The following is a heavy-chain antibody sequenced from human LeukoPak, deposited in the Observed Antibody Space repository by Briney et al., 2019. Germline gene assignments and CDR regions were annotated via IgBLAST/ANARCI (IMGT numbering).Heavy chain of an antibody. CDR2: IHPADSNT. CDR3: ARRYYHSTEFDP. D-gene: IGHD3-22*01. V-gene: IGHV5-51*01. J-gene: IGHJ5*02. CDR1: EHSFTDYW. Sequence: GESLKISCKASEHSFTDYWIGWVRQMPGKGLEWMGIIHPADSNTLYSPSFQGQVTISADKSISTAYLQWSSLKASDTAIYYCARRYYHSTEFDPWGQGTLVTVSS.